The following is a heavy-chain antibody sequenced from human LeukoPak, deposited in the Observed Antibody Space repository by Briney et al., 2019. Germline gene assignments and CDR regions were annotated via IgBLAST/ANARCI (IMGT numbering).Heavy chain of an antibody. D-gene: IGHD2-2*01. V-gene: IGHV4-30-2*01. J-gene: IGHJ5*02. CDR2: IYHSGST. Sequence: TLSLTCAASGGSISSDGYSWSWIRQPPGTGLEWIGYIYHSGSTYYNPSLKSRVTISVDRSKNQFSLKLSSVTAADTAVYYCARGAGYCSSTSCLENNWFDPWGQGTLVTVSS. CDR1: GGSISSDGYS. CDR3: ARGAGYCSSTSCLENNWFDP.